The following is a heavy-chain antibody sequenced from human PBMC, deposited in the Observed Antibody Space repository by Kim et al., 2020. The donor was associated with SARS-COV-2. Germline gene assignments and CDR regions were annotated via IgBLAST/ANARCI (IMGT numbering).Heavy chain of an antibody. Sequence: SGTGRFTNSRDNSKNTLYLQMNSLRAEDTAVYYCARPRGRYSGYDDPFDYWGQGTLVTVSS. J-gene: IGHJ4*02. CDR3: ARPRGRYSGYDDPFDY. D-gene: IGHD5-12*01. V-gene: IGHV3-30*07.